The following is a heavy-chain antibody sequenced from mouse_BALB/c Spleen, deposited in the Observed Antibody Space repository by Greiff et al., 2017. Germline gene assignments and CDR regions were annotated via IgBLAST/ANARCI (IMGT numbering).Heavy chain of an antibody. D-gene: IGHD2-1*01. Sequence: VQLQQSGPELEKPGASVKISCKASGYSFTGYNMTWVKQSNGKSLEWIGNIDPYYGGTSYNQKFKGKATLTVDKSSSTAYMQLKSLTSEDSTVYYCARGGGNNGHWYFDVWGAGTTVTVSS. CDR2: IDPYYGGT. V-gene: IGHV1-39*01. CDR1: GYSFTGYN. CDR3: ARGGGNNGHWYFDV. J-gene: IGHJ1*01.